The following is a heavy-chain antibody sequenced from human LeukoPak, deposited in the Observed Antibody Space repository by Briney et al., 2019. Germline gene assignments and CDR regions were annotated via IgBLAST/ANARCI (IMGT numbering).Heavy chain of an antibody. V-gene: IGHV1-24*01. D-gene: IGHD3-10*01. CDR3: ATGGTYYYGNTSYHTFDY. Sequence: GASVKVSCKVSGYSLSELSIHWVRQAPGKRLEWMDGFDPEDGETIYAQKFQGRVTMTEDTSTNTAKMELSSLRSDDTAVYYCATGGTYYYGNTSYHTFDYWGQGTLVTVSS. CDR1: GYSLSELS. J-gene: IGHJ4*02. CDR2: FDPEDGET.